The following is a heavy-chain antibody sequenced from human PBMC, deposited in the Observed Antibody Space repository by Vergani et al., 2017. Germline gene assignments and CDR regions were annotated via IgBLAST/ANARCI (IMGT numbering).Heavy chain of an antibody. J-gene: IGHJ6*02. CDR2: ISGSGGST. D-gene: IGHD2-15*01. Sequence: EVQLLESGGGLVQPGGSLRLSCAASGFTFSSYAMRWVRQDPGTGLEWVSAISGSGGSTYYADSVKGVFTISRDNSKNTLYLQMKSLRAEDTAVYYCAKKGGILVVANYGMDVWDQGTTVTVYS. CDR1: GFTFSSYA. V-gene: IGHV3-23*01. CDR3: AKKGGILVVANYGMDV.